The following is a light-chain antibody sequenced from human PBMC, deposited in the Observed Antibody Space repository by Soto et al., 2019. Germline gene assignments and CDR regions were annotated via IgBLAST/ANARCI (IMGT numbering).Light chain of an antibody. J-gene: IGKJ1*01. Sequence: IVLTQSPATLSSSPEERATLYCRASQSVCRYLAWYQQKPGQAPRLLIYDASNSATCSSARFSGSGSGTDFTLTISILAPEDIAVYYYQQRSNWPLWTFGQGTKVSIK. CDR1: QSVCRY. CDR3: QQRSNWPLWT. V-gene: IGKV3-11*01. CDR2: DAS.